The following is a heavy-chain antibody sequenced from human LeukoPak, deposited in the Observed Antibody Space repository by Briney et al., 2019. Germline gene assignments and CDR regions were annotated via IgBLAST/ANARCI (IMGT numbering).Heavy chain of an antibody. J-gene: IGHJ4*02. Sequence: GGSLRLSCAASGFTFSNAWMSWVRQAPGKGLEWVCRIKSKTDGGTTDYAAPGKGRFTISRDDSKNTLYLQMNSLKTEGTAVYYCTTDRLRGKEYYDDKDHDYWGQGTLVTVSS. CDR2: IKSKTDGGTT. CDR3: TTDRLRGKEYYDDKDHDY. CDR1: GFTFSNAW. V-gene: IGHV3-15*01. D-gene: IGHD3-22*01.